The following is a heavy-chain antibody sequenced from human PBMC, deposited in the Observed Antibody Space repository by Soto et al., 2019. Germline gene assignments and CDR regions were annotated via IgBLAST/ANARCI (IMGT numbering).Heavy chain of an antibody. CDR1: GGSISSGDYY. CDR3: ARVITMVRGVIFDY. CDR2: IYYSGST. D-gene: IGHD3-10*01. J-gene: IGHJ4*02. V-gene: IGHV4-30-4*01. Sequence: QVQLQESGPGLVKPSQTLSLTCTVSGGSISSGDYYWSWIRQPPGKGLEWIGYIYYSGSTYYNPSLKSRVTITVDTSKNQFSLKLSSVTAADTAAYYCARVITMVRGVIFDYWGQGTLVTVSS.